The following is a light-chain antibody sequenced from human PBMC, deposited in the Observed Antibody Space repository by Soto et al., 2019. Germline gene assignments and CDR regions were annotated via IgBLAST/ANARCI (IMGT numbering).Light chain of an antibody. J-gene: IGKJ1*01. CDR1: QSISSW. V-gene: IGKV1-5*03. CDR3: QQYNSYSWT. CDR2: KAS. Sequence: DIQLTQSHYTLSASVGDSVTLTCRASQSISSWLAWYQQKPGKAPKLLIYKASSLESGVPSRFSGSGSGTEFTLTISSLQPDDFATYYCQQYNSYSWTFGQGTKVDI.